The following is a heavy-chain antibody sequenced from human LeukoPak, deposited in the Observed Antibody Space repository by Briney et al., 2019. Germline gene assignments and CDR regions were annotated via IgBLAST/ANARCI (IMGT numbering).Heavy chain of an antibody. D-gene: IGHD3-22*01. Sequence: PSETLSLTCAVYGGSFSGYYWSWIRQPPGKGLEWIGEINHSGSTNYNPSLKSRVTISVDTSKNQFSLKLSSVTAADTAGYYCSRCQRGWLYDYWGQGTLVTVSS. V-gene: IGHV4-34*01. CDR3: SRCQRGWLYDY. CDR2: INHSGST. CDR1: GGSFSGYY. J-gene: IGHJ4*02.